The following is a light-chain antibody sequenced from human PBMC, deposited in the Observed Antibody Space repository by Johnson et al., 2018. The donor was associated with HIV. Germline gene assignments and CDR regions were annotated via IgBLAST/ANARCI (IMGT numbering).Light chain of an antibody. J-gene: IGLJ1*01. Sequence: QSVLTQPPSVSAAPGQKVTISCSGSSSNIGNNDVSWYQQLPGTAPKLLIYDNHKRHSGIPDRFSGSKSGTSATMGITGLQTGDEADYYCGTGDTRLSAGVFGTGTKVTVL. CDR1: SSNIGNND. V-gene: IGLV1-51*01. CDR3: GTGDTRLSAGV. CDR2: DNH.